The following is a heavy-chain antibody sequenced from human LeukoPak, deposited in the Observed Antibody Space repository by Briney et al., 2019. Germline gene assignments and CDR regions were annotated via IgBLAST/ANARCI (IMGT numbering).Heavy chain of an antibody. V-gene: IGHV3-7*01. CDR3: ARGSSSSHYYYGMDV. Sequence: GGSLRLSCAASGFTFSSYWMSWVRQAPGKGLEWVANIKQDGSEKYYVDSVKGRFTISRDNAKNTLYLQMNSLRAEDTAVYYCARGSSSSHYYYGMDVWGQGTTVTVSS. J-gene: IGHJ6*02. CDR2: IKQDGSEK. CDR1: GFTFSSYW. D-gene: IGHD6-6*01.